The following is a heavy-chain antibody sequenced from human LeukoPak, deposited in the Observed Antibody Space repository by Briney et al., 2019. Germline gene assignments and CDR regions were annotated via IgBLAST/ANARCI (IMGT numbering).Heavy chain of an antibody. Sequence: GGSLRLSCAHSRFTFSSYAMSWVRQAPGKGVEWVSAISGSGGSTYYGDSAKGLFTITRDNSKNTRYLQMNGLRAEDTAGYYCAKGWVLLGEIYDWCQRALVTVAS. V-gene: IGHV3-23*01. J-gene: IGHJ4*02. CDR1: RFTFSSYA. D-gene: IGHD1-26*01. CDR3: AKGWVLLGEIYD. CDR2: ISGSGGST.